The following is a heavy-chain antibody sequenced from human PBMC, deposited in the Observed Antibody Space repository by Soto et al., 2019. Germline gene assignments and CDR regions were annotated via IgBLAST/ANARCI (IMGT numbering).Heavy chain of an antibody. J-gene: IGHJ4*02. Sequence: QVQLVQSGAEVKKPGSSVKVSCKASGGTFSSYTISWVRQAPGQGLEWMGRIIPILGIANYAQKFQGRVTITADKSTSTAYMELSRLRSEDTAVYYCARDHCSGGSCYPADYWGQGTLVTVSS. CDR2: IIPILGIA. CDR1: GGTFSSYT. CDR3: ARDHCSGGSCYPADY. D-gene: IGHD2-15*01. V-gene: IGHV1-69*08.